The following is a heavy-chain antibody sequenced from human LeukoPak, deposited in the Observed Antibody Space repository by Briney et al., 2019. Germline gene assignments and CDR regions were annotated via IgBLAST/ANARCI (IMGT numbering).Heavy chain of an antibody. Sequence: PGGSLRLSCAASGFTFSSYGMHWVRQAPGKGLEWVAVISYDGSNKYYADSVKGRFTISRDNSKNTLYLQMNSLRAEDTAVYYCAKERFGFLSTGYNYWGQGTLVTVSS. CDR1: GFTFSSYG. V-gene: IGHV3-30*18. CDR3: AKERFGFLSTGYNY. CDR2: ISYDGSNK. J-gene: IGHJ4*02. D-gene: IGHD5-24*01.